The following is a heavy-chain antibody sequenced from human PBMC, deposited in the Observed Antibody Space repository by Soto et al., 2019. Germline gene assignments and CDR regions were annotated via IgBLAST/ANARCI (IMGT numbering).Heavy chain of an antibody. CDR2: INHSGST. CDR3: ARSKVAGRSRGVDY. D-gene: IGHD6-19*01. CDR1: GGSFSGYY. J-gene: IGHJ4*02. Sequence: SETLSLTCAVYGGSFSGYYWSWIRQTPGKGLEWIGEINHSGSTNYNPSLKSRVTISVDTSKNQFSLKLSSVTAADTAVYYCARSKVAGRSRGVDYWGQGTLVTVSS. V-gene: IGHV4-34*01.